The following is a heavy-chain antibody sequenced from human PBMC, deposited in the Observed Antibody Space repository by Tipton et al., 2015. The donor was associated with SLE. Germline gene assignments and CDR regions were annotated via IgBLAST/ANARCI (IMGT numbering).Heavy chain of an antibody. CDR2: ASGDGDST. D-gene: IGHD3-10*01. Sequence: SLRLSCVASGFAFSSFAMSWVRQVPGKGLEWVSAASGDGDSTYYADSVKGRFTISRDNSKTILYLQMSSLRVEDTAIYYCAKDGQWFRESPFVYWGQGTLVTVSS. CDR3: AKDGQWFRESPFVY. J-gene: IGHJ4*02. CDR1: GFAFSSFA. V-gene: IGHV3-23*01.